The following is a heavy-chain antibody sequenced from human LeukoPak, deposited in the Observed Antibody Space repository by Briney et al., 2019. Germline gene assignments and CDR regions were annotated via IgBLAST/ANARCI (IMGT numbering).Heavy chain of an antibody. V-gene: IGHV5-51*01. CDR1: GYSFTNYW. J-gene: IGHJ4*02. CDR3: ARHVGDSSRWYSD. D-gene: IGHD6-13*01. Sequence: GESLKISCKGSGYSFTNYWIGWVRQMPGKGLEWMGIIYPGDSDARYSPSFQGQVTISADKSISTAYLQWSSLKASDTAMYYCARHVGDSSRWYSDWGQGTLVTVSS. CDR2: IYPGDSDA.